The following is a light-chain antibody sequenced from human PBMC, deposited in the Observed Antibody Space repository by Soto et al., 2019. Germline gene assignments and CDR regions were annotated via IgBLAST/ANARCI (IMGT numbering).Light chain of an antibody. Sequence: QSALTQPRSVSGSPGQSVTISCTGTSNDVGGYKYVSWYQQHPGKAPKLMIYDVSKRPSGVPDRFSGSKSGNTASLTISGLQAEDEADYYCCSYAGSYTWVFGGGTKLTVL. V-gene: IGLV2-11*01. CDR2: DVS. CDR1: SNDVGGYKY. J-gene: IGLJ3*02. CDR3: CSYAGSYTWV.